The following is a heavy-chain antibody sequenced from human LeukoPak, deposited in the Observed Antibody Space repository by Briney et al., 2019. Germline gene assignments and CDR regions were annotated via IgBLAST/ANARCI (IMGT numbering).Heavy chain of an antibody. CDR3: AREQSGTRGWYTVDY. J-gene: IGHJ4*02. D-gene: IGHD6-19*01. Sequence: GGSLRLSCAASGFTFSTYAITWVRQGPGKGLEWVSAMRPDGDRTYSAHSVRGRFTISRDNSKDTVYLQINGLRVEDTAVYYCAREQSGTRGWYTVDYWGQGTLVTVSS. CDR2: MRPDGDRT. V-gene: IGHV3-23*01. CDR1: GFTFSTYA.